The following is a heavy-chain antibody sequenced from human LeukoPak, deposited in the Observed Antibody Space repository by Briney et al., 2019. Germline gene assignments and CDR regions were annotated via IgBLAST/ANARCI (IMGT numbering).Heavy chain of an antibody. Sequence: SETLSLTCAVYGGSFSGYYWSWIRQPPGKGLEWIGTIYYSGTTYYNPSLKSRVTISVDTSKNQFSLRLSSVTAADTAVYYCARHRSGWLQSSFDYWGQGTLVTVSS. D-gene: IGHD5-24*01. J-gene: IGHJ4*02. CDR1: GGSFSGYY. V-gene: IGHV4-34*01. CDR2: IYYSGTT. CDR3: ARHRSGWLQSSFDY.